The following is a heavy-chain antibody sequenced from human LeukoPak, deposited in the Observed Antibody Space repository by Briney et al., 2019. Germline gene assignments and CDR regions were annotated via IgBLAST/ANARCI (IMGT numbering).Heavy chain of an antibody. CDR3: ARAVEWWELPQGMDV. Sequence: GASVKVSFKASGYTFTSYGISWVRRAPGQGLGVMGWISVYNGNTNYSQKLQGRVTMTTDTTTSTAYMELRSLRSDDTAVYYCARAVEWWELPQGMDVWGQGTTVTVSS. CDR1: GYTFTSYG. J-gene: IGHJ6*02. CDR2: ISVYNGNT. V-gene: IGHV1-18*01. D-gene: IGHD1-26*01.